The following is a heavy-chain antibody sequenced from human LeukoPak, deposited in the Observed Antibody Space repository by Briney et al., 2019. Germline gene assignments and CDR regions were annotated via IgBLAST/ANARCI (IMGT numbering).Heavy chain of an antibody. V-gene: IGHV1-69*01. CDR3: ARGIQLWLENRFDY. Sequence: SVKVSCKASGGTFSSYAISWVRQAPGQGLEWMGGIIPIFGTANYAQKFQGRVTITADESTSTAYMELSSLRSKDTAVYYCARGIQLWLENRFDYWGQGTLVTVSS. D-gene: IGHD5-18*01. CDR1: GGTFSSYA. CDR2: IIPIFGTA. J-gene: IGHJ4*02.